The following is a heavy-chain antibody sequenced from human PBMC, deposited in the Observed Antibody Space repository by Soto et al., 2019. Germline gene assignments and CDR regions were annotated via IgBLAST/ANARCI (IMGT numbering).Heavy chain of an antibody. CDR3: ARIGHYYGSGSPSDP. Sequence: ASETLSLTCAVYGGSFSGYYWSWIRQPPGKGLEWIGEINHSGSTNYNPSLKSRVTISVDTSKNQFSLKLSSVTAADTAVYYCARIGHYYGSGSPSDPWGQGTLVTVSS. V-gene: IGHV4-34*01. CDR1: GGSFSGYY. J-gene: IGHJ5*02. CDR2: INHSGST. D-gene: IGHD3-10*01.